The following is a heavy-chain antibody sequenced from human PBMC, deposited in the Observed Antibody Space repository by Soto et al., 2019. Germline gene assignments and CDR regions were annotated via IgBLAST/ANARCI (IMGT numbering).Heavy chain of an antibody. V-gene: IGHV3-30*18. D-gene: IGHD3-22*01. CDR1: GFTFSSYG. CDR3: AKAGYYDRSGYYELDY. CDR2: VLYDGRNK. Sequence: GGSLRLSCAASGFTFSSYGMHWVRQAPGKGLEWVAVVLYDGRNKYYADSVKGRFTISRDNSKNTVYLQMNSLRAEDTAVYYCAKAGYYDRSGYYELDYWGQGT. J-gene: IGHJ4*02.